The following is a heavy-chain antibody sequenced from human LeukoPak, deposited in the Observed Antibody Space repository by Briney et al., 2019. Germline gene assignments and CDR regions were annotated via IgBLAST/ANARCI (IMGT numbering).Heavy chain of an antibody. CDR2: ISSGSSYT. Sequence: PGGSLRLSCAASGFTFSSYSMNWVRQAPGKGLEWVSSISSGSSYTYFADSVKGRLTISRDNAKNSLYLQMNSLRAEDTAVYYCARGDKYIAFSPPLQGFDYWGQGTLVTVSS. CDR3: ARGDKYIAFSPPLQGFDY. V-gene: IGHV3-21*01. J-gene: IGHJ4*02. D-gene: IGHD3-3*02. CDR1: GFTFSSYS.